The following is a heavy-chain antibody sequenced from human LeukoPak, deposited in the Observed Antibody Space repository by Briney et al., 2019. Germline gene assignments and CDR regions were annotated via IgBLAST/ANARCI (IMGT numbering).Heavy chain of an antibody. CDR2: ISAYNGNT. Sequence: GASVKVSCKASGYTFTSYGISWVRQAPGQGLEWMGWISAYNGNTNYAQKLQGRVTMTTDTSTSTAYMELRSLRSDDTAVYYCARGATMVRGVIYGMDVWGQGTTVTVSS. CDR3: ARGATMVRGVIYGMDV. CDR1: GYTFTSYG. D-gene: IGHD3-10*01. V-gene: IGHV1-18*01. J-gene: IGHJ6*02.